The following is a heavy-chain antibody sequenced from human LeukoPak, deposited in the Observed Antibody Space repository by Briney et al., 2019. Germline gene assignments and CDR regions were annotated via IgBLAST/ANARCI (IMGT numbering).Heavy chain of an antibody. V-gene: IGHV1-24*01. CDR1: GYTLTELS. D-gene: IGHD6-13*01. Sequence: ASVKVSCKVSGYTLTELSMHWVRQAPGIGLEWMGGFDPEDGETIYAQKFQGRVTMTEDTSTDTAYMELSSLRSEDTAVYYCATALSAAPGYIAFDIWGQGTMVTVSS. CDR3: ATALSAAPGYIAFDI. CDR2: FDPEDGET. J-gene: IGHJ3*02.